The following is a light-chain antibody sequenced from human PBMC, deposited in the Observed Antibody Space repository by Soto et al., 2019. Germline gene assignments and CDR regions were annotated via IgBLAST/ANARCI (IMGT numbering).Light chain of an antibody. CDR3: QQSYSTPPT. V-gene: IGKV1-39*01. Sequence: DSQMTQPPSSTPEFVGDRVTITCRASQGISNYLKENQQKPGKAPKLLIYAASSLQSGVPSRFSGSGSGTDFTLTISSLQPEDFATYYCQQSYSTPPTFGGGTKVDIK. CDR1: QGISNY. J-gene: IGKJ4*01. CDR2: AAS.